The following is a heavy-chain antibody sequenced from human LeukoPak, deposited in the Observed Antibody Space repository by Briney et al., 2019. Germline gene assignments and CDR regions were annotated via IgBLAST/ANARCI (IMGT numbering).Heavy chain of an antibody. D-gene: IGHD5-24*01. V-gene: IGHV3-7*01. J-gene: IGHJ6*02. CDR2: IKQDGSEK. CDR3: SSDGSGIHYGMDV. CDR1: GFTFSSYW. Sequence: GGSLRLSCAASGFTFSSYWMSWVRQAPGKGLEWVANIKQDGSEKYYVDSVKGRFTISRDNAKNSLYLQMNSLRAEDTAVYYCSSDGSGIHYGMDVWGQGTTVTVSS.